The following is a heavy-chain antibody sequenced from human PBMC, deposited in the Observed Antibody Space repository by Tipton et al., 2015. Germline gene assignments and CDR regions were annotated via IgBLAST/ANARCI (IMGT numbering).Heavy chain of an antibody. CDR3: AKVDGNTLGNFYGMDV. D-gene: IGHD7-27*01. V-gene: IGHV3-9*01. J-gene: IGHJ6*02. Sequence: SLRLSCAASGFPFNSYNMNWVRQAPGKGLEWVSGISWNSGSIGYADSVKGRFTISRDNAKNSLYLQMNSLRAEDTALYYCAKVDGNTLGNFYGMDVWGQGTTVTVSS. CDR2: ISWNSGSI. CDR1: GFPFNSYN.